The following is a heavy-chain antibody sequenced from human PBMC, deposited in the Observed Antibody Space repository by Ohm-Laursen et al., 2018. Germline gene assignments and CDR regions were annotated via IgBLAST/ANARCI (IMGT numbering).Heavy chain of an antibody. D-gene: IGHD2-2*01. J-gene: IGHJ4*02. CDR1: GFTFSSYS. CDR3: ARERVGTYCSSTSCYSASFDY. Sequence: SLRLSCAASGFTFSSYSMNWVRQAPGKGLEWVSYISSSSSTIYYADSVKGRFTISRDNAKNSLYLQMNSLRAEDTAVYYCARERVGTYCSSTSCYSASFDYWGQGTLVTVSS. CDR2: ISSSSSTI. V-gene: IGHV3-48*01.